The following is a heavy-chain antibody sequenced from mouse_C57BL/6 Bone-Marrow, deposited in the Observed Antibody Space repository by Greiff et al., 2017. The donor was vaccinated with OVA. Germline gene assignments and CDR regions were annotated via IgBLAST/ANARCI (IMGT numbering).Heavy chain of an antibody. V-gene: IGHV14-4*01. J-gene: IGHJ3*01. CDR2: IDPENGDT. Sequence: VQLQQSGAELVRPGASVKLSCTASGFNIKDDYMHWVKQRPEQGLEWIGWIDPENGDTEYASKFQGKATITADTSSNTPYLQLSSLTSEDTAVYYCTTGGSEAYWGQGTLVTVSA. D-gene: IGHD1-1*01. CDR1: GFNIKDDY. CDR3: TTGGSEAY.